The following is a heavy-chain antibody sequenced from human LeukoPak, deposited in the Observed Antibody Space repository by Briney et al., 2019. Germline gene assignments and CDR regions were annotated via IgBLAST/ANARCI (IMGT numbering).Heavy chain of an antibody. CDR3: ARDCSSPRCYAGGDYYYYYGMDV. J-gene: IGHJ6*02. D-gene: IGHD2-2*01. V-gene: IGHV1-69*13. CDR2: IIPIFGTA. Sequence: SVKVSCKASGCTFSSYAISWVRQAPGQGLEWMGWIIPIFGTANYAQKFQGRVTITADESTSTAYMELSSLRSEDTAVYYCARDCSSPRCYAGGDYYYYYGMDVWGQGTTVTVSS. CDR1: GCTFSSYA.